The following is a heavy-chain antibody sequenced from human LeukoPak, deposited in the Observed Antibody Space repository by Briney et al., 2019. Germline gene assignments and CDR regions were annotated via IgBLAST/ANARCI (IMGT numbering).Heavy chain of an antibody. D-gene: IGHD3-22*01. V-gene: IGHV3-66*02. CDR3: AREQDTYYYDSSNPTSDSGAFDI. J-gene: IGHJ3*02. CDR2: IYSGGST. Sequence: PGGSLRLSCAASGFDISSYVMHWLRQAPGKGLEWVSVIYSGGSTYYADSVKGRFTISRDNSKNTLYLQMNSLRAEDTAVYYCAREQDTYYYDSSNPTSDSGAFDIWGQGTMVTVSS. CDR1: GFDISSYV.